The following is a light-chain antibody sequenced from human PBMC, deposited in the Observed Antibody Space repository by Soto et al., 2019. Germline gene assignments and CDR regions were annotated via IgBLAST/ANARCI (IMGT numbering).Light chain of an antibody. J-gene: IGKJ4*01. V-gene: IGKV3-11*01. CDR1: QSVSTY. Sequence: DIVLTQSPATLSLSPGKRATLSCRASQSVSTYLAWYQQKPGQAPRLLIHDTSNRATGIPARFSGSGSGTDFTLTISSLEPEDFAVYYCQQRSNWPPTFGGGTKVEIK. CDR2: DTS. CDR3: QQRSNWPPT.